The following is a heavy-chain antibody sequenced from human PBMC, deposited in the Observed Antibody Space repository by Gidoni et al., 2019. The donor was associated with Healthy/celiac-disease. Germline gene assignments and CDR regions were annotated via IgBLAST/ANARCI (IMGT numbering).Heavy chain of an antibody. CDR3: ARTAVVPIYGMDV. V-gene: IGHV3-21*01. CDR2: ISSSSSYI. D-gene: IGHD2-2*01. J-gene: IGHJ6*02. Sequence: EVQLVESGGGLVKPGGSLRLSCAASGFPFSSYSMNWVRQAPGKGLEGVSSISSSSSYIYYADSVKGRSTISRDNAKNSLYLQMNSLRAEETAVYYCARTAVVPIYGMDVWGQGTTVTVSS. CDR1: GFPFSSYS.